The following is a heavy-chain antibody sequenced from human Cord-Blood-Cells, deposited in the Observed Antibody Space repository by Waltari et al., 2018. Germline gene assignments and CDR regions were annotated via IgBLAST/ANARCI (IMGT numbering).Heavy chain of an antibody. Sequence: QLQLVQSGSELKQPAASVKVSCKAFGYTFTTYAMNSLRQAPGQGLEWTGWINTNTGNPTYAQGFTGRFVFSLDTSVSTAYLQICSLKAEDTAVYYCARFSSSSAFDIWGQGTMVTVSS. J-gene: IGHJ3*02. CDR1: GYTFTTYA. CDR2: INTNTGNP. D-gene: IGHD6-6*01. V-gene: IGHV7-4-1*01. CDR3: ARFSSSSAFDI.